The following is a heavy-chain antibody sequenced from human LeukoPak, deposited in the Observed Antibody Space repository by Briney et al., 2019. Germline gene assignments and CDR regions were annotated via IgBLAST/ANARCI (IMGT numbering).Heavy chain of an antibody. Sequence: PGGSLNLSCAASGFTFGGSGMHWVRQAPGKGLEWVAFIRSDGFNKYYADSVKGRFTISRDNSKSTLYLQMNSLRAEDTAVYYCAKDSRNLPFDYWGQGTLVTVSS. CDR2: IRSDGFNK. V-gene: IGHV3-30*02. CDR3: AKDSRNLPFDY. D-gene: IGHD1-14*01. CDR1: GFTFGGSG. J-gene: IGHJ4*02.